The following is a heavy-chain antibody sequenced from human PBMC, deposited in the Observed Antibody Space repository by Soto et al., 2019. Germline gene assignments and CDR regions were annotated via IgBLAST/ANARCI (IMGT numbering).Heavy chain of an antibody. Sequence: SVKVSCKASGGTFSSYAISWVRQAPGQGLEWMGGIIPIFGTANYAQKFQGRVTFTADKSTGTAYMELSNLRSADTAVYYCAKISVATRWAGHLDYWGQGTLVTVAS. D-gene: IGHD6-19*01. J-gene: IGHJ4*02. V-gene: IGHV1-69*06. CDR2: IIPIFGTA. CDR3: AKISVATRWAGHLDY. CDR1: GGTFSSYA.